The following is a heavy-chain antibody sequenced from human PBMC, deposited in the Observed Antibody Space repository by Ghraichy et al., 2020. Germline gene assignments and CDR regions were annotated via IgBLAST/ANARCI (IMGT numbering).Heavy chain of an antibody. CDR3: ARGGSWSAGDY. D-gene: IGHD2-8*01. J-gene: IGHJ4*02. Sequence: GGFLRLSCAASGFTFSSHWMSWVRQAPGKGLEWVAIIKPDGSEKYYVDSVKGRFTISRDNAKNSLYLQMNSLRAEDTAVYHCARGGSWSAGDYWGQGTLVTVSS. CDR2: IKPDGSEK. V-gene: IGHV3-7*03. CDR1: GFTFSSHW.